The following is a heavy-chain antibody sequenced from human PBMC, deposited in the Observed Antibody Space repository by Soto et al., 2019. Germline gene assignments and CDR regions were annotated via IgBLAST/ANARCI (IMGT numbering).Heavy chain of an antibody. D-gene: IGHD3-10*01. V-gene: IGHV1-69*13. J-gene: IGHJ3*02. CDR3: ARDTWFGELYDAFDI. Sequence: ASVKVSCKASGGTFSSYAISWVRQAPGQGLEWMGGIIPIFGTANYAQKFQGRVTITADESTSTAYMELSSLRSEDTAVYYCARDTWFGELYDAFDIWGQGTMVTVSS. CDR1: GGTFSSYA. CDR2: IIPIFGTA.